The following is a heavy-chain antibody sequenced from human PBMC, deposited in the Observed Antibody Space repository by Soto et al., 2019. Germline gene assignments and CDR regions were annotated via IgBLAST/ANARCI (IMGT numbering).Heavy chain of an antibody. CDR2: LYYGGST. J-gene: IGHJ5*02. CDR1: GGSISSGDYY. CDR3: ATTEMATLGNWFDP. V-gene: IGHV4-39*01. Sequence: PSETLSLTCTVSGGSISSGDYYWSWIRQPPGKGLEWIGTLYYGGSTYYNPSLKSRVTISVDTSKNQFSLKLSSVTAADTAVYYCATTEMATLGNWFDPWGQGALVTVS. D-gene: IGHD5-12*01.